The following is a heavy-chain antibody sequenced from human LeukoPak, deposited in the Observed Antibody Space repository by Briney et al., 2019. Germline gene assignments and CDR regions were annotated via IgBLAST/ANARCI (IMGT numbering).Heavy chain of an antibody. D-gene: IGHD3-22*01. V-gene: IGHV4-4*07. CDR3: ARGSFDSSGYYVFDY. Sequence: SETLSLTCTVSGDSITRNYWSWIRQPAGKGLEWIGRIYNSGNTNYSPSLESRVTRSTDTSKNQFSLKLTSVTAADTAVYYCARGSFDSSGYYVFDYWGQGTLVTVSS. J-gene: IGHJ4*02. CDR2: IYNSGNT. CDR1: GDSITRNY.